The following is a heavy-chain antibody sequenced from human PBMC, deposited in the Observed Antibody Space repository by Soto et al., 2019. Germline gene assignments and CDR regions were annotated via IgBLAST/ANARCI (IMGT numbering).Heavy chain of an antibody. CDR1: GGSISSSNW. Sequence: PSETLSLTCAVSGGSISSSNWWSWVRQPPGKGLEWIGEIYHSGSTNYNPSLKSRVTISVDKSKNQFSLKLSSVTAADTAVYYRARGRYSSTWYLSWLDPWGQGTLVTVSS. CDR3: ARGRYSSTWYLSWLDP. J-gene: IGHJ5*02. CDR2: IYHSGST. D-gene: IGHD6-13*01. V-gene: IGHV4-4*02.